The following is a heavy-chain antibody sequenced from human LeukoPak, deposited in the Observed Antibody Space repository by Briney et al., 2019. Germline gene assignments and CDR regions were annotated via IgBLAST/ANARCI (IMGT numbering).Heavy chain of an antibody. CDR1: GYTFTIYG. D-gene: IGHD1-1*01. Sequence: GASVNVSCKASGYTFTIYGIIWVRQAPGQGLEWMGWINAYNGNTDYAQKFQGRVTMTTDTSTNTAYMEVRSLRSDDTAVYYCARDRLTQRDWKIDAFDIWGQGTMVTVSS. CDR2: INAYNGNT. J-gene: IGHJ3*02. CDR3: ARDRLTQRDWKIDAFDI. V-gene: IGHV1-18*01.